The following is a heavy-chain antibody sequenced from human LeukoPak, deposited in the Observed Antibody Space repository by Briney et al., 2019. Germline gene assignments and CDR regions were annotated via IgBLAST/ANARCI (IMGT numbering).Heavy chain of an antibody. Sequence: PGGSLRLSCAASGFTFSSYAMSWVRQAPGKGLEWVANINQDGGEQYYMESVKGRFTISRDNAKNSLYLQMNSLRAEDTAVYYCARDRVWTVLYWGQGTLVTVSS. CDR1: GFTFSSYA. J-gene: IGHJ4*02. D-gene: IGHD6-13*01. CDR2: INQDGGEQ. V-gene: IGHV3-7*01. CDR3: ARDRVWTVLY.